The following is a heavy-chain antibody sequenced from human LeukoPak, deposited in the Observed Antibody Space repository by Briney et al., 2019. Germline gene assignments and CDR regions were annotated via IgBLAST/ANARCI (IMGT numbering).Heavy chain of an antibody. CDR1: GGSISSYY. J-gene: IGHJ4*02. V-gene: IGHV4-4*07. CDR3: AREDGGYSRVDY. D-gene: IGHD2-15*01. CDR2: IYSSGSS. Sequence: PSETLSLTCTVSGGSISSYYWSWIRQPAGKGLEWIGRIYSSGSSVYNPSLESRVSMSLDTSKNQSSLKVTSVTAADTAVYYCAREDGGYSRVDYWGQGTLVTVSS.